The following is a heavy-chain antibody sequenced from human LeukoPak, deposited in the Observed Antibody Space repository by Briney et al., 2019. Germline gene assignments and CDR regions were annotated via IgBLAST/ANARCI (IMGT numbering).Heavy chain of an antibody. V-gene: IGHV4-59*01. J-gene: IGHJ4*02. Sequence: SETLSLTCTVSGGSISSYYWSWIRQPPGKGLEWIGYIYDSGSTNYNPSLKSRVTISGDTSKNQFSLKLSSVTAADTAAYYCARVYSSGYYLNFDYWGQGTLVTVSS. D-gene: IGHD3-22*01. CDR3: ARVYSSGYYLNFDY. CDR1: GGSISSYY. CDR2: IYDSGST.